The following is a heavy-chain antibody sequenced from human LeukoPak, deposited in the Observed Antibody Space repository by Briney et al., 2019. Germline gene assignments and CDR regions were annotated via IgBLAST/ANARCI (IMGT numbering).Heavy chain of an antibody. CDR1: GFTFDDYA. J-gene: IGHJ6*02. CDR2: ISWNSGSI. D-gene: IGHD2-15*01. Sequence: PGGSLRLSCAASGFTFDDYAMHWVRQAPGKGLEWVSGISWNSGSIGYADSVKGRFTISRDNAKNSLYLQMNSLRAEDTALYYCAKGRRSLYYYYGMDVWGQGTTVTVSS. CDR3: AKGRRSLYYYYGMDV. V-gene: IGHV3-9*01.